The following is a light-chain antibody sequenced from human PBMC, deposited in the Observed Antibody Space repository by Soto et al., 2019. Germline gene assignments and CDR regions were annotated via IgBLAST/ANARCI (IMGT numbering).Light chain of an antibody. CDR2: GAS. V-gene: IGKV3-20*01. J-gene: IGKJ5*01. CDR1: QSISSSF. CDR3: QQYDTSTIT. Sequence: EIVLTQSPGILSLSPGERASLSCGASQSISSSFLAWYQQKPGQAPRLLIYGASSRATGIPDRFSGTGSETDFTLNISRLEPEDFAVYYCQQYDTSTITFGQGTRLEIX.